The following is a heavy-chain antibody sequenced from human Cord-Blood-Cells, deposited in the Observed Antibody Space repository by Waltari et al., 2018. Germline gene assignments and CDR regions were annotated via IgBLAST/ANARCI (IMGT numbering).Heavy chain of an antibody. CDR1: GFTFSSYG. D-gene: IGHD3-16*01. Sequence: QVQLVESGGGVVQPGRSLRRSCAASGFTFSSYGMHWVRQAPGRGLGWVAVISNDGSNKYYADSVKGRFTISRDNSKNTLYLQMNSRRAEDTAVYYCAKDQGEWGAVDIWGQGTMVTVSS. V-gene: IGHV3-30*18. CDR2: ISNDGSNK. CDR3: AKDQGEWGAVDI. J-gene: IGHJ3*02.